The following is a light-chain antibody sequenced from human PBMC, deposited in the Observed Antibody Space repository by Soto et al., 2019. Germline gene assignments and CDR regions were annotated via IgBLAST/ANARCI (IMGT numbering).Light chain of an antibody. J-gene: IGKJ1*01. CDR3: QQYGSSPRT. CDR2: GAS. V-gene: IGKV3-20*01. CDR1: QSVRSDY. Sequence: EIVLTQSPGTLSLSPGERATLSCRASQSVRSDYLAWYQQKPGQAPRLHIYGASTRATGIQDRFTGSGSGTDFTLTIRRLEPEDFAVYYCQQYGSSPRTFGQGTKVDIK.